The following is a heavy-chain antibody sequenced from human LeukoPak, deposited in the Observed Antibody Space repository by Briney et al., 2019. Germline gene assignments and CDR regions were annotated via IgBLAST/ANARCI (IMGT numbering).Heavy chain of an antibody. D-gene: IGHD3-22*01. Sequence: PSQTLPLTCAVSGGSISSGGYSWSWIRQPPGKGLEWIGYIYHSGSTYYNPSLKSRVTISVDRSKNQFSLKLSSVTAADTAVYYCASHLVYYDSSGWFDYWGQGTLVTVSS. CDR3: ASHLVYYDSSGWFDY. CDR2: IYHSGST. J-gene: IGHJ4*02. V-gene: IGHV4-30-2*01. CDR1: GGSISSGGYS.